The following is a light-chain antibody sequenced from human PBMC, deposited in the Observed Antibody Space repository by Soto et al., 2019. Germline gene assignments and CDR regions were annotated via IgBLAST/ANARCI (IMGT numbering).Light chain of an antibody. CDR2: EVS. CDR3: GSITSSTTSV. J-gene: IGLJ1*01. CDR1: SSEIGGYKY. Sequence: QLVLTQPASVSGSPGPAITISVTGCSSEIGGYKYVSWYQHHPGNAPKFLIYEVSNRPSGVSNRFSGSKSGNTASLTISGLQSEDEADYYCGSITSSTTSVFGTGTKVTVL. V-gene: IGLV2-14*01.